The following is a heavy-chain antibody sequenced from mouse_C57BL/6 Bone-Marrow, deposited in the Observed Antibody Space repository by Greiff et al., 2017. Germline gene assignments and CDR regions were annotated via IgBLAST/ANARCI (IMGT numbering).Heavy chain of an antibody. D-gene: IGHD1-1*01. CDR1: GYTFTSYW. CDR2: INPSNGGT. CDR3: ARGHYGSRRYFDY. Sequence: VQLQQPGTELVKPGASVKLSCKASGYTFTSYWMHWVKQRPGQGLEWIGNINPSNGGTNYNEKFKSKATLTVDKSSSTAYMQLSSLTSEDSAVYYCARGHYGSRRYFDYWGQGTTLTVSS. V-gene: IGHV1-53*01. J-gene: IGHJ2*01.